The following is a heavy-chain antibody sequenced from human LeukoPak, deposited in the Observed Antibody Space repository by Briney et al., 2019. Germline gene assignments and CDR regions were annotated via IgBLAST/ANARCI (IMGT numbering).Heavy chain of an antibody. CDR1: GFTFSSYG. D-gene: IGHD3/OR15-3a*01. J-gene: IGHJ3*02. V-gene: IGHV3-30*18. Sequence: GGSLRLSCAASGFTFSSYGMHWGRQAPGKGLEWVAVISYDGSNKYYADSVKGRFTISRDNSKNTLYLQMNSLRAEDTAVYYCAKEGLSHDAFDIWGQGTMVTVSS. CDR3: AKEGLSHDAFDI. CDR2: ISYDGSNK.